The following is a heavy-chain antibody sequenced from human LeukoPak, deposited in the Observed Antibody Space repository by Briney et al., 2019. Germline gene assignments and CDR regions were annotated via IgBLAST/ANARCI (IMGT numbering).Heavy chain of an antibody. CDR2: ISGSGGST. CDR1: GFTFSSYA. J-gene: IGHJ6*04. D-gene: IGHD2-2*01. Sequence: GGSLRLSCAASGFTFSSYAMSWVRQAPGKGLEWVSAISGSGGSTYYADSEKGRFTISRDNSKNTLYLQMNSLRAEDTAVYYCAKGGPGYCSSTSCYHYYYYGMDVWGKGTTVTVSS. V-gene: IGHV3-23*01. CDR3: AKGGPGYCSSTSCYHYYYYGMDV.